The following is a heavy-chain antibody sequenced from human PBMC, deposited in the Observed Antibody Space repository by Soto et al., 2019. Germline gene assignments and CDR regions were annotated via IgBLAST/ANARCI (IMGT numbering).Heavy chain of an antibody. Sequence: SQTLSLTCAISGDSVSSNSAAWNWIRQSPSRGLEWLGRTYYRSKWYNDYAVSVKSRITINPDTSKNQLSLQLNSVTPEDTAVYYCARGALYCSGGSCSDGAFDIWGQGTMVTVSS. V-gene: IGHV6-1*01. CDR2: TYYRSKWYN. D-gene: IGHD2-15*01. J-gene: IGHJ3*02. CDR3: ARGALYCSGGSCSDGAFDI. CDR1: GDSVSSNSAA.